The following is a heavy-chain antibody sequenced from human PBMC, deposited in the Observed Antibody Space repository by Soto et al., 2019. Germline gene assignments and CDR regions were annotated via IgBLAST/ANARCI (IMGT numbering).Heavy chain of an antibody. D-gene: IGHD6-19*01. J-gene: IGHJ4*02. CDR1: GFTFSSYW. V-gene: IGHV3-74*01. Sequence: GGSLRLSCAASGFTFSSYWMHWVRQAPGKGLVWVSRINSDGSSTSYADSVKGRFTISRDNAKNTPYLQMNSLRAEDTAVYYCARVRIAVAGVTDWGQGTLVTVSS. CDR2: INSDGSST. CDR3: ARVRIAVAGVTD.